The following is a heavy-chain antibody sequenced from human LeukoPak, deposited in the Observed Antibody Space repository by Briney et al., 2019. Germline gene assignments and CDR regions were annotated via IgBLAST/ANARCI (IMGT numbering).Heavy chain of an antibody. D-gene: IGHD4-23*01. Sequence: GGSLRLSCAASGFTFSSYWMNWVRQAPGKGLVWVSRIASDGSSTTYADSVKGRFSISRDNAKNTLYLQMNRLRVEDTAVYYCARGRPHGNDYWGQGTLVTISS. CDR2: IASDGSST. V-gene: IGHV3-74*01. CDR1: GFTFSSYW. J-gene: IGHJ4*02. CDR3: ARGRPHGNDY.